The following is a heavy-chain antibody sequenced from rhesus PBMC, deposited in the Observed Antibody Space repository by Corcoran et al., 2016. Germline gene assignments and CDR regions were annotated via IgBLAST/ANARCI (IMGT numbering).Heavy chain of an antibody. CDR3: ARTALRSCFDY. CDR2: IYGGIGST. D-gene: IGHD2-15*01. CDR1: GYSISSGYG. J-gene: IGHJ4*01. Sequence: QVQLQESGPGLVKPSETLSLTCAVSGYSISSGYGWGWIRQPPGKGLEWIGQIYGGIGSTDSNPSLQSRVTVSKDTSRNRCSLKLSAVTAADTAVYYCARTALRSCFDYWGQGVLVTVSS. V-gene: IGHV4-127*01.